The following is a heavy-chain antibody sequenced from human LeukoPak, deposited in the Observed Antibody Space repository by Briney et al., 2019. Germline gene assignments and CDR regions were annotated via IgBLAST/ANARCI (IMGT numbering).Heavy chain of an antibody. CDR3: ARGSTYYESSGQVPFDY. D-gene: IGHD3-22*01. Sequence: LSLTCAVYGGSFSGYYWSWIRQPPGKGLEWVSYISGSSGIIDYADSVRGRFTISRDNAENSLYLQMNSLRAEDTAVYYCARGSTYYESSGQVPFDYWGQGTLVTVSS. CDR1: GGSFSGYY. V-gene: IGHV3-11*04. J-gene: IGHJ4*02. CDR2: ISGSSGII.